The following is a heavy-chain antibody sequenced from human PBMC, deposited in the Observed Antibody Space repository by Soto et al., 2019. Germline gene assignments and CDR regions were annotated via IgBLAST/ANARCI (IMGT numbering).Heavy chain of an antibody. D-gene: IGHD6-6*01. V-gene: IGHV1-18*01. CDR3: SRGRSIPASGDS. CDR2: VSAYNGER. CDR1: GYTFTNYG. Sequence: QVQLVQSGAEVKKPGASVKVSCKASGYTFTNYGINWVRQAPGQGLEWLGWVSAYNGERRYAQRVQARVIMTTDTPTTSAYMEFRSLRSDDTAVYYCSRGRSIPASGDSWGKGPLVTVAP. J-gene: IGHJ5*01.